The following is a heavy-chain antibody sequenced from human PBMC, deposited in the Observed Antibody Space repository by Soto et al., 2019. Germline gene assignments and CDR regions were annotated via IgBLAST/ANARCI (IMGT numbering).Heavy chain of an antibody. V-gene: IGHV4-59*01. CDR1: GGSISSYY. Sequence: SETLSLTCTVPGGSISSYYWSWIRQPPGKGLEWIGYIYYSGSTNYNPSLKSRVTISVDTSKNQFSLKLSSVTAADTAVYYCARSRYYYGSGSYLGWFDPWGQGTLVTVS. CDR2: IYYSGST. J-gene: IGHJ5*02. CDR3: ARSRYYYGSGSYLGWFDP. D-gene: IGHD3-10*01.